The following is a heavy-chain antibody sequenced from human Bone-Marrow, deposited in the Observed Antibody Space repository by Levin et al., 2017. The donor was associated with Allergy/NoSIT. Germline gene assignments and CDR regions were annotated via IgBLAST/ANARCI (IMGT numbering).Heavy chain of an antibody. CDR2: TYYTGST. D-gene: IGHD2-2*01. Sequence: SSETLSLTCTVSGGSISSAGHYWGWIRQNPGKGLEWIGNTYYTGSTHYNPSLKSRVTISVDTSENQFSLNLTSVTAADTAVYFCVREGGPAANWFDPWGQGSLVTVSS. CDR3: VREGGPAANWFDP. J-gene: IGHJ5*02. V-gene: IGHV4-31*03. CDR1: GGSISSAGHY.